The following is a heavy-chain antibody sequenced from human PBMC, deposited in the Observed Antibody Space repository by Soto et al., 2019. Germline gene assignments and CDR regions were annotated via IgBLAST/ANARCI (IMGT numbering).Heavy chain of an antibody. CDR1: GFTFSSYW. V-gene: IGHV3-74*02. CDR3: ARGGCSSTSCYILDY. J-gene: IGHJ4*02. CDR2: INTDGSST. D-gene: IGHD2-2*02. Sequence: EVQLVESGGGLVQPGRSLRLSCAASGFTFSSYWMHWVRQVPGKGLVWVSRINTDGSSTNYADSVKGRFTISRDNAKNTLYLQMNSLRAEDTAVYYCARGGCSSTSCYILDYWGQGTLVTVSS.